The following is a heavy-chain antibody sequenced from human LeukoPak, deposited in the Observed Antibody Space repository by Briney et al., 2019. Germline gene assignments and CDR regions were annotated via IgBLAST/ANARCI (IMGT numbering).Heavy chain of an antibody. CDR1: GYTFTSYG. D-gene: IGHD3-22*01. CDR3: ARWLRGYNDWFDP. Sequence: ASVKVSCKASGYTFTSYGIIWVQQAPGQGLEWMGWISAYNGNTNYAQKLQGRVAMTTGTSTSTAYMELRSLRSDDTALYYCARWLRGYNDWFDPWGQGTLVTVSS. CDR2: ISAYNGNT. V-gene: IGHV1-18*01. J-gene: IGHJ5*02.